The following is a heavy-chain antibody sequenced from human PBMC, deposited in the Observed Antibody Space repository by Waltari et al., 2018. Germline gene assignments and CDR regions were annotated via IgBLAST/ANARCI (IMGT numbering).Heavy chain of an antibody. J-gene: IGHJ3*02. Sequence: EVQLVESGGGLVQPGGSLRLSCAASGFTFSSYWMHCVRQAPGKGLVWVSRINSDGSSTSYADSVKGRFTISRDNAKNTLYLQMNSLRAEDTAVYYCARGDTMVRGVYAFDIWGRGTMVTVSS. V-gene: IGHV3-74*02. D-gene: IGHD3-10*01. CDR3: ARGDTMVRGVYAFDI. CDR2: INSDGSST. CDR1: GFTFSSYW.